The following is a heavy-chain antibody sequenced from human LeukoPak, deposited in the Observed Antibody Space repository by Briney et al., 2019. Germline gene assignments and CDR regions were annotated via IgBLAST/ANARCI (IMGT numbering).Heavy chain of an antibody. V-gene: IGHV4-39*01. J-gene: IGHJ4*02. CDR3: ARLSIIAAARYYFDY. CDR1: GGSISSSSYY. D-gene: IGHD6-13*01. Sequence: SETLSLTCTVSGGSISSSSYYWGWIRQPPGKGLEWIGSIYYSGSTYYNPSLKSRVTISVDTSKNQFSLKLSSVTAADTAVYYCARLSIIAAARYYFDYWGQGSLVTASS. CDR2: IYYSGST.